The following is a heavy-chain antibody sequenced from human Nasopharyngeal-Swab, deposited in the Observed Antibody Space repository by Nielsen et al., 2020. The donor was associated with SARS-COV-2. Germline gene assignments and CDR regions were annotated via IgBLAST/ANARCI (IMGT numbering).Heavy chain of an antibody. CDR3: ARDQAADYYYGMDV. Sequence: ASVKVSCKASGYTFTSYGISWVRQAPGQGLEWMGWISAYNGNTNYAQKLQGRVTMTTDTSTSTAYMELRSLSSDDTAVYYCARDQAADYYYGMDVWGQGTTVTVSS. D-gene: IGHD6-13*01. CDR2: ISAYNGNT. CDR1: GYTFTSYG. J-gene: IGHJ6*02. V-gene: IGHV1-18*01.